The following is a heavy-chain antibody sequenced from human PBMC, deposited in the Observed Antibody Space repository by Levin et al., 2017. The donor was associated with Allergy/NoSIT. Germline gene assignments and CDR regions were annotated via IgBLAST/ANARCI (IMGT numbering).Heavy chain of an antibody. CDR3: ARVNQEGYFGPSGSVYYLYAMDA. Sequence: SETLSLTCSVSGDSITDNAHYWSWVRQHPETGLEWIGYIYHTGHTYYNPSLKSRATISVATSKSDFSLRLTSVTAADTAVYYCARVNQEGYFGPSGSVYYLYAMDAWGQGTTVTVSS. V-gene: IGHV4-31*03. J-gene: IGHJ6*02. D-gene: IGHD3-9*01. CDR1: GDSITDNAHY. CDR2: IYHTGHT.